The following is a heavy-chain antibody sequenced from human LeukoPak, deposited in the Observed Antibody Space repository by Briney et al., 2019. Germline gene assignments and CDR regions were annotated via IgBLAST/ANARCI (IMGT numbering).Heavy chain of an antibody. D-gene: IGHD3-22*01. CDR3: AKDGITMIVVVNDAFDI. CDR2: ISGSGGST. CDR1: GFTFSSYA. Sequence: GGSLRLSCAASGFTFSSYAMSWVRQAPGKGLEWVSAISGSGGSTYYADSVKGRFTISRDNSKNTLYLQMNSLRAEDTAVYYCAKDGITMIVVVNDAFDIWGQGTMVTVSS. V-gene: IGHV3-23*01. J-gene: IGHJ3*02.